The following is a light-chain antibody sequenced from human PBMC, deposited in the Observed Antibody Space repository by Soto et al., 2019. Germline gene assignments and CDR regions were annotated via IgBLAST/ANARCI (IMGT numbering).Light chain of an antibody. CDR2: AAS. Sequence: DIQMTQSPSSLSASVGDRVTITCRASQSISSYLNWYQQKPGKAPKLLIYAASSLQSGVPSRFSGSGSGTDFTLTISSLQPDDCATYDCQQSYSTPLTFGGGTKVEIK. V-gene: IGKV1-39*01. CDR1: QSISSY. CDR3: QQSYSTPLT. J-gene: IGKJ4*01.